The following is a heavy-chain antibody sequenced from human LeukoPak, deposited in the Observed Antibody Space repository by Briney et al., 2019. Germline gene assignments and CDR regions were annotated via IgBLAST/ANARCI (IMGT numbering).Heavy chain of an antibody. CDR1: GYTFTGYY. Sequence: ASVKVSCKASGYTFTGYYMHWVRHAPGQGLEWMGWINPNSGGTNYAQKFQGRVTMTRDTSISTAYMELSRLRSDDTAVYYCASDGSPNVVPAANGVYFDYWGQGTLVTVSS. D-gene: IGHD2-2*01. CDR3: ASDGSPNVVPAANGVYFDY. V-gene: IGHV1-2*02. J-gene: IGHJ4*02. CDR2: INPNSGGT.